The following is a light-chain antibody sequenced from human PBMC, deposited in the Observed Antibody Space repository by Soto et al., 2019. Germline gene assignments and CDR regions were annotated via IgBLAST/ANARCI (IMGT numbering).Light chain of an antibody. CDR1: QSVSTS. CDR3: QQRANWRT. V-gene: IGKV3-11*01. J-gene: IGKJ5*01. CDR2: DAS. Sequence: VVLPQSPSTLTFASGERSNLSFRASQSVSTSLAWYQQRPGQAPRLLIYDASNWATGIPAGFSGSGSGTDFTLTISSVAPEDFAVYYCQQRANWRTFCQGTRLEIK.